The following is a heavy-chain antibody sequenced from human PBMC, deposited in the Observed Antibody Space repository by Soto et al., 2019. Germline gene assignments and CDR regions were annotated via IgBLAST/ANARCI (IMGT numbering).Heavy chain of an antibody. V-gene: IGHV3-74*01. D-gene: IGHD1-20*01. J-gene: IGHJ4*02. Sequence: GGSLRLSCAASGFTFSSYWMHWVRQAPGKGLVWVSRINADGSSTNYADSVKGRFTISRDNAKNTLYLQMNSLRAEDTAVYYCARAFGGYNPFDSWGQGTLVTVSS. CDR2: INADGSST. CDR3: ARAFGGYNPFDS. CDR1: GFTFSSYW.